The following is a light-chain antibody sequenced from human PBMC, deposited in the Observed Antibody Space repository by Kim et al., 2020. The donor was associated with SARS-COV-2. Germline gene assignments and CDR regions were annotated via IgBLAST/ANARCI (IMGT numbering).Light chain of an antibody. Sequence: SLSPGERATLSGRASQRIGNDLAWYQQKPGQAPRVLIYDASARATGIPARFSGSGSGTEFTLTISNLQSDDFAVYYCQQYAYWRAFGQGTRLEIK. CDR1: QRIGND. V-gene: IGKV3-15*01. CDR2: DAS. CDR3: QQYAYWRA. J-gene: IGKJ5*01.